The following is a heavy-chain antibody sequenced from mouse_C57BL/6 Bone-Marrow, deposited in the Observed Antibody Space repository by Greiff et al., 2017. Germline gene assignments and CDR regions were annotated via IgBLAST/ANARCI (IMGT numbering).Heavy chain of an antibody. J-gene: IGHJ4*01. CDR2: INPDNGGT. CDR1: GYTFTDYY. Sequence: VQLQQSGPVLVKPGASVTMSCKASGYTFTDYYMNWVKQSHGKSLEWIGVINPDNGGTSYNQKFKGKATLTVDKSSNTAYMVLNSLTSDDSSVYYSARWLLYYAMDDWGKGTSVTVSS. CDR3: ARWLLYYAMDD. V-gene: IGHV1-19*01. D-gene: IGHD2-12*01.